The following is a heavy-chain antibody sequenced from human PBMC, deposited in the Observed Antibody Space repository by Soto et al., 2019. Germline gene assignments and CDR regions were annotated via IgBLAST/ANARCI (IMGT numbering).Heavy chain of an antibody. CDR1: GGSFSGYY. J-gene: IGHJ4*02. CDR2: INHSGST. D-gene: IGHD4-17*01. V-gene: IGHV4-34*01. Sequence: SEALSLTCAVYGGSFSGYYWSWIRQPPGKGLEWIGEINHSGSTNYNPSLKSRVTISVDTSKNQFSLKLSSVTAADTAVYYCARGAGGTLTTVTFDYWGQGTLVTVSS. CDR3: ARGAGGTLTTVTFDY.